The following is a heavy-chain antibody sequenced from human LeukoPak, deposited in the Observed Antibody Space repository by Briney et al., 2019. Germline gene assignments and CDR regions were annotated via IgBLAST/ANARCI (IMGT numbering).Heavy chain of an antibody. CDR3: ARPARSSNRFDP. J-gene: IGHJ5*02. Sequence: ASVKVSCKAFGYTFTSYDINWVRQATGQGLEWMGWMNPNSGNTGYAQKFQGRVTMTRNTSISTAYMELSSLRSEDTAVYYCARPARSSNRFDPWGQGTLVTVSS. CDR2: MNPNSGNT. CDR1: GYTFTSYD. D-gene: IGHD2-2*01. V-gene: IGHV1-8*01.